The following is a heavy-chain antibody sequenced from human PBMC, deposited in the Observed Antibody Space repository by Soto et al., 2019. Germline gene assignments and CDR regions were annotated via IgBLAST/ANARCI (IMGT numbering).Heavy chain of an antibody. Sequence: QVQLVQSGAEVKKPGASVKVSCKASGYTFTSYGISWVRQAPGQGLEWMGWINPYNGNTNYAQKLQGRVTMTTDTPTNTASMELRSLRADDTAVYYCARDWFGIDYWGQGTLVTVSS. J-gene: IGHJ4*02. CDR3: ARDWFGIDY. V-gene: IGHV1-18*01. CDR1: GYTFTSYG. D-gene: IGHD3-16*01. CDR2: INPYNGNT.